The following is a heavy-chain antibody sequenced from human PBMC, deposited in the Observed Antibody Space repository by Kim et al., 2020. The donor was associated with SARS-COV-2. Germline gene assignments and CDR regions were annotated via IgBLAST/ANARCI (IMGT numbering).Heavy chain of an antibody. CDR2: ISGSGGST. J-gene: IGHJ4*02. D-gene: IGHD6-13*01. Sequence: GGSLRLSCAASGFTFSSYAMSWVRQAPGKGLEWVSAISGSGGSTYYADSVKGRFTISRDNSKNTLYLQMNSLRAEDTAVYYCAKDAAKFTGYSSSWTPVTPSDYWGQGTLVTVSS. CDR3: AKDAAKFTGYSSSWTPVTPSDY. V-gene: IGHV3-23*01. CDR1: GFTFSSYA.